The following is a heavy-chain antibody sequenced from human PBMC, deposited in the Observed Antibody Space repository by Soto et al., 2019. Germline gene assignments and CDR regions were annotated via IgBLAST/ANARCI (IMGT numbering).Heavy chain of an antibody. V-gene: IGHV1-3*01. CDR3: GRLVVGATGEILYHAIDV. CDR2: INPASGHT. Sequence: QVQLVQSGAEAKKPGASVKVSCKASGYTFTTYALHCVRQAPGQRPEWMGWINPASGHTKYSKKFQDRVTIHRDTSASTGYLELSSLRSEDTAVYYCGRLVVGATGEILYHAIDVWGQGATVNVSS. CDR1: GYTFTTYA. J-gene: IGHJ6*02. D-gene: IGHD1-26*01.